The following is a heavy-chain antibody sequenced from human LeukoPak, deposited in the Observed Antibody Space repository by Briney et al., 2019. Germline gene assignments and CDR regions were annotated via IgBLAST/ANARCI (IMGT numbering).Heavy chain of an antibody. CDR3: ARTQYGSGWYNWFDP. D-gene: IGHD6-19*01. V-gene: IGHV3-23*01. CDR2: ISGSGGIT. J-gene: IGHJ5*02. Sequence: GGALRLSCAASGFTISSDAMSWGRQAPGKGLEWVSPISGSGGITYNADSVKGRFTISRDNSNNTLYLQMNSLRAEDTAVYYCARTQYGSGWYNWFDPWGQGTLVTVSS. CDR1: GFTISSDA.